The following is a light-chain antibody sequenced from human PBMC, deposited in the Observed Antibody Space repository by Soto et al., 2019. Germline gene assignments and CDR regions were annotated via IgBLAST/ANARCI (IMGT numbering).Light chain of an antibody. CDR2: DVS. CDR3: SSYAGSTTVL. CDR1: SSDIGDYNY. Sequence: QSVLTQPASVSGSLGQSIAFSCTGTSSDIGDYNYVSWYQQLPGKAPKLMIYDVSNRPSGVSDRFSGSVSGNTASLTISGLQPEDEADYYCSSYAGSTTVLFGGGTKLTVL. V-gene: IGLV2-14*01. J-gene: IGLJ2*01.